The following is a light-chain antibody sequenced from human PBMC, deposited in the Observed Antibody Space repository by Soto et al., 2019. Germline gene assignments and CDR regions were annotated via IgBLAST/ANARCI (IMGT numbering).Light chain of an antibody. Sequence: QSALTQPPSASGTPGRRVVISCSGSSSNIGSNTVNWYQQLPGTAPKLLIYSNNHRPSGVPDRFSGSKSGTSASLAISGLQYDDEADYYCAAWDDSMNGYVFATGTKVTVL. CDR3: AAWDDSMNGYV. CDR1: SSNIGSNT. J-gene: IGLJ1*01. CDR2: SNN. V-gene: IGLV1-44*01.